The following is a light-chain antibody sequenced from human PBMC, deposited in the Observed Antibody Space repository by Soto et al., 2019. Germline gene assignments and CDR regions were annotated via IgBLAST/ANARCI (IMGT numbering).Light chain of an antibody. V-gene: IGKV3-20*01. CDR1: QSVSSSY. CDR2: GVS. CDR3: QQYGSSRT. J-gene: IGKJ1*01. Sequence: EIVLTQSPGTLSLSPGKRATLSCRASQSVSSSYLAWYQQKPGQAPRLLIYGVSSRATGIPDRFSGSGSGTDFTLTITRLEPEDVAVYYCQQYGSSRTFGQGTKVEIK.